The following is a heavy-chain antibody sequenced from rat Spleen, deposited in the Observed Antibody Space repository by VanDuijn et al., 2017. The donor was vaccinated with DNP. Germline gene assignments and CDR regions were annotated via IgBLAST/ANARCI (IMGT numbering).Heavy chain of an antibody. V-gene: IGHV5-7*01. CDR3: ARHRTIMPYYYAMDA. CDR1: GFTFSDYY. D-gene: IGHD3-8*01. CDR2: ISYNGGSP. J-gene: IGHJ4*01. Sequence: EVLLVESDGGLVQPGRSLKLSCAVPGFTFSDYYMAWVRQAPAKGLEWVATISYNGGSPYYRDSVKGRFTISRDNAQSTLYLQMDSLRSEDTATYYCARHRTIMPYYYAMDAWGQGASVTVSS.